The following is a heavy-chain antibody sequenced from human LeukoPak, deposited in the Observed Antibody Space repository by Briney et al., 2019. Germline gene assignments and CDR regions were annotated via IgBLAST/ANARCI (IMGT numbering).Heavy chain of an antibody. D-gene: IGHD6-19*01. J-gene: IGHJ4*02. CDR1: GFSFPSHW. V-gene: IGHV3-7*01. CDR3: ARLYSTGCYGGPDY. CDR2: IKEDGSET. Sequence: GESLRLSCAGSGFSFPSHWMSWVRQPPGKGLEWVAKIKEDGSETFYVDSVKGRFTVSRDNAQNSLYLQMSSLRAEDTAVYYCARLYSTGCYGGPDYWGQGTLVAVS.